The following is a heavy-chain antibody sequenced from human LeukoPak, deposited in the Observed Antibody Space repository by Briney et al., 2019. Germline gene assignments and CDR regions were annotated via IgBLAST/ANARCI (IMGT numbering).Heavy chain of an antibody. D-gene: IGHD3-9*01. CDR1: GGSISSYY. CDR3: ARGVLRYFDWATRFDP. J-gene: IGHJ5*02. V-gene: IGHV4-34*01. Sequence: SETLSLTCTVSGGSISSYYWSWIRQPPGKGLEWIGEINHSGSTNYNPSLKSRVTISVDTSKNQFSLKLSSVTAADTAVYYCARGVLRYFDWATRFDPWGQGTLVTVSS. CDR2: INHSGST.